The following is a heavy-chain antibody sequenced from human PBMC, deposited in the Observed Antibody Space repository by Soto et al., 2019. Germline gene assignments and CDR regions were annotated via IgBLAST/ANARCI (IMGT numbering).Heavy chain of an antibody. CDR1: GGSISSGGYY. CDR3: ASLPATSDFDY. Sequence: PSETLSLTCTVSGGSISSGGYYWNWIRQHPGKGLEWFGEIYHSGSTNYNPSLKSRVTISVDKSKNQFSLKLSSVTAADTAVYYCASLPATSDFDYWGQGTLVTVSS. V-gene: IGHV4-31*03. D-gene: IGHD2-2*01. CDR2: IYHSGST. J-gene: IGHJ4*02.